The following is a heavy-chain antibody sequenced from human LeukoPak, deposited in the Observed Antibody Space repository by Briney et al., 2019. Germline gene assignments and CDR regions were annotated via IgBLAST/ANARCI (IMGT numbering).Heavy chain of an antibody. V-gene: IGHV4-38-2*01. J-gene: IGHJ4*02. CDR3: ARANYDSRFGKYYFDY. CDR1: GYSISSGYS. Sequence: PSETLSLTCAVSGYSISSGYSWGRIRQPPGRGLEWIGTIYHSGSTYYNPSLKSRVTISVDTSKNQFSLKLSSVTAADTAVYYCARANYDSRFGKYYFDYWGQGTLVTVSS. CDR2: IYHSGST. D-gene: IGHD3-22*01.